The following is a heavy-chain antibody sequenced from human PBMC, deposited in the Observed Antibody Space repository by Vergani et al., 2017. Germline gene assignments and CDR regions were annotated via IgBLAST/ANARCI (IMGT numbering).Heavy chain of an antibody. Sequence: QVQLVQSGAEVKKPGASVKVSCKASGYTFTSYDINWVRQATGQGLEWRGWMNPNSGNTGYAQKFQGRVTMTRNTSISTAYMELSSLRSEDTAVYYCARGLYKYYDYVWGSYRFDYWGQGTLVTVS. V-gene: IGHV1-8*01. CDR1: GYTFTSYD. CDR2: MNPNSGNT. D-gene: IGHD3-16*02. J-gene: IGHJ4*02. CDR3: ARGLYKYYDYVWGSYRFDY.